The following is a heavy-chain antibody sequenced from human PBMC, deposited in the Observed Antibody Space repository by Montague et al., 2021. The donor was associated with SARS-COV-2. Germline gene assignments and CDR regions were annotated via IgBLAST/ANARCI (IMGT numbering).Heavy chain of an antibody. Sequence: SETLSLTCSVSGYSIIRVFWCWLRQPPGKGLERIGHLHHSGSTNFNASLKSRLTMSPDTSKNQFSLQLSSVTAADTAVYYCARLYLGFNGKMYFFDAWGQGILVTVSS. D-gene: IGHD2-8*01. V-gene: IGHV4-59*01. J-gene: IGHJ4*02. CDR3: ARLYLGFNGKMYFFDA. CDR2: LHHSGST. CDR1: GYSIIRVF.